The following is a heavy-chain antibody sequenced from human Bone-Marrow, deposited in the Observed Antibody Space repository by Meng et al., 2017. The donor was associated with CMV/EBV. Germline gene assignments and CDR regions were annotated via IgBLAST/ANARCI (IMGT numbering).Heavy chain of an antibody. CDR3: ALSNCSSTSCWEWFDP. V-gene: IGHV6-1*01. CDR2: TYYRSKWYN. Sequence: SSNSAAWNWVRQSPSRGLEWLGRTYYRSKWYNDYAVSVKSRITINPDTSKNQFSLQLNSVTPEDTAVYYCALSNCSSTSCWEWFDPWGQGTLVTVSS. D-gene: IGHD2-2*01. J-gene: IGHJ5*02. CDR1: SSNSAA.